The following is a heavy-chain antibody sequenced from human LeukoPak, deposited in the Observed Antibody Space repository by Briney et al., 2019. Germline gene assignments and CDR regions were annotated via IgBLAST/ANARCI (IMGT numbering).Heavy chain of an antibody. V-gene: IGHV4-34*01. CDR3: ARASDDDDYSLDYFYYMDV. D-gene: IGHD4-17*01. CDR2: INHGGST. J-gene: IGHJ6*03. CDR1: GGSFSGYY. Sequence: PSETLSLTCAVYGGSFSGYYWGWIRQTPGKGLEWIGEINHGGSTNYNPSLKSRVTVSVDTSKNQFSLNLASVTAADTAVYYCARASDDDDYSLDYFYYMDVWGEGTTVTVSS.